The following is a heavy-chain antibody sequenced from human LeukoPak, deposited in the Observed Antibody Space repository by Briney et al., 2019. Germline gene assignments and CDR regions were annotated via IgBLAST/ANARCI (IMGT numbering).Heavy chain of an antibody. CDR3: AKESLDKYGPPGDY. J-gene: IGHJ4*02. CDR2: ISGSGGST. CDR1: GFTFSSYA. Sequence: PGGSLRLSCAASGFTFSSYAMSLVRQAPGTGLEWVSAISGSGGSTYYADSVKGRFTISRDNSKNTLYLQMNSLRAEDTAVYYCAKESLDKYGPPGDYWGQGTLVTVSS. V-gene: IGHV3-23*01. D-gene: IGHD4-17*01.